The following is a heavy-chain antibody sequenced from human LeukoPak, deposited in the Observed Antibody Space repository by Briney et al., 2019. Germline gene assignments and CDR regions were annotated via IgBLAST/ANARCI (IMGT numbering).Heavy chain of an antibody. CDR3: AKAEFDY. J-gene: IGHJ4*02. Sequence: GSLRLSCAASGFTFSSYGMHWVRQAPGKGLEWVAVISYDGSNKYYADPVKGRFTISRDNSKNTLYLQMNSLRAEDTAVYYCAKAEFDYWGQGTLVTVSS. V-gene: IGHV3-30*18. CDR1: GFTFSSYG. CDR2: ISYDGSNK.